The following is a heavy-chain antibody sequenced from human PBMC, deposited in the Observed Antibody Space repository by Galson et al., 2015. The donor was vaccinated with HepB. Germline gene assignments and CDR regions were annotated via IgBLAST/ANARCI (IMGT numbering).Heavy chain of an antibody. CDR1: GGTFSSYA. D-gene: IGHD3-10*01. V-gene: IGHV1-69*06. J-gene: IGHJ5*02. Sequence: SVKVSCKASGGTFSSYAISWVRQAPGQGLEWMGGIIPIFGTANYAQKFQGRVTITADKSTSTAYMELSSLRSEDTAVYYCAIRKCGVRGVIINFRLCWFDPWGQGTLVTVSS. CDR3: AIRKCGVRGVIINFRLCWFDP. CDR2: IIPIFGTA.